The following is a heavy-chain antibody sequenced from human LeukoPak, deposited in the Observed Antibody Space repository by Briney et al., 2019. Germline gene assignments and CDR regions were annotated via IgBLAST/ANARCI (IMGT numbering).Heavy chain of an antibody. D-gene: IGHD1-26*01. Sequence: TGGSLRLSCAASGLTFSSYSMNWVRQAPGKGLEWVSSISSSSSYIYYADSVKGRFTISRDNAKNSLYLQMNSLRAEDTAVYYCARDKEGATEYWGQGTLVTVSS. J-gene: IGHJ4*02. CDR1: GLTFSSYS. V-gene: IGHV3-21*01. CDR3: ARDKEGATEY. CDR2: ISSSSSYI.